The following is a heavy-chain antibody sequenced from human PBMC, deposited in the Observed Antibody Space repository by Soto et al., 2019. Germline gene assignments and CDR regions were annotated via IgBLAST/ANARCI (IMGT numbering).Heavy chain of an antibody. J-gene: IGHJ4*02. D-gene: IGHD2-8*01. CDR2: IYWSDEK. CDR1: GFSLSTSGVG. V-gene: IGHV2-5*01. CDR3: AHRRGADYKWCFHY. Sequence: QITLKESGPTLVKPTQTLTLTCTFSGFSLSTSGVGVGWIRQPPGKALEWLALIYWSDEKRYSPSLSSRLTITKDTSKNQVVLTMTNMDPVDTATYYCAHRRGADYKWCFHYWGQGTLVTVSS.